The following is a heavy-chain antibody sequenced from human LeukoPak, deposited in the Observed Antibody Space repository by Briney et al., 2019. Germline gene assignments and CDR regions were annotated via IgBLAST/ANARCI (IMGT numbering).Heavy chain of an antibody. Sequence: PGGSLRLSCAASGFTLSSYGMHWVRQAPGKGLEWVAVISYDGSNKYYADSVKGRFTISRDNSKNTLYLQMNSLRAEDTAVYYCAKSFLPGYSSSWYAVYFDYWGQGTLVTVSS. CDR1: GFTLSSYG. V-gene: IGHV3-30*18. J-gene: IGHJ4*02. D-gene: IGHD6-13*01. CDR3: AKSFLPGYSSSWYAVYFDY. CDR2: ISYDGSNK.